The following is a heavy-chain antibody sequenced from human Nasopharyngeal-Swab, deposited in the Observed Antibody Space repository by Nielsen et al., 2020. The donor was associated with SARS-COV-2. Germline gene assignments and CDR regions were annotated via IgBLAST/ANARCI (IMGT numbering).Heavy chain of an antibody. CDR2: IYYSGST. D-gene: IGHD2-2*02. CDR1: GDSIDNYY. V-gene: IGHV4-30-4*01. J-gene: IGHJ4*02. Sequence: SETLSLTCTVSGDSIDNYYWSWIRQPPGKGLEWIGYIYYSGSTHYNPSLKSRVTISVDTSKNQFSLKLNSVTAADTAVYYCARARVGHCSSTSCYRLWDCWGQGTLVSVSS. CDR3: ARARVGHCSSTSCYRLWDC.